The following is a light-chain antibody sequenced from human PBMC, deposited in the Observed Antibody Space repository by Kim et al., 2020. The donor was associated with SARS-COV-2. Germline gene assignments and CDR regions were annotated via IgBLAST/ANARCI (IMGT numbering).Light chain of an antibody. V-gene: IGKV2-30*01. J-gene: IGKJ2*01. CDR3: MQGTHWLYT. Sequence: DVMMTQSPLSLPVTLGQPASISCRSSQSLVYSDGNTYLNWFQQRPGQSPRHLIHRVSNRDSGVPDRFSGSGSGTDFTLKISRVEAEDVGVYYCMQGTHWLYTFGQGTKLEIK. CDR1: QSLVYSDGNTY. CDR2: RVS.